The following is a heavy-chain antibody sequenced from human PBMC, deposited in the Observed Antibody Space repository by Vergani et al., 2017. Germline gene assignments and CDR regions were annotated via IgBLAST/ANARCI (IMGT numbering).Heavy chain of an antibody. Sequence: QVQLVQSGAEVKKPGASVKVSCKASGYSFTGYYLHWVRQAPGQGLEWMGWINPHSGDTNYAQKFQDRVTMTRDTSLSTAYMDLSRLRSDDTALYYCARVRVKQWYSSSYDAFDIWGQGTMVTVSS. D-gene: IGHD6-13*01. V-gene: IGHV1-2*02. CDR3: ARVRVKQWYSSSYDAFDI. CDR2: INPHSGDT. J-gene: IGHJ3*02. CDR1: GYSFTGYY.